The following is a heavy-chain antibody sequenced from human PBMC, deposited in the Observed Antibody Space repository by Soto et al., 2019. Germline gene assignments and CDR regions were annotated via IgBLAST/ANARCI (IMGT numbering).Heavy chain of an antibody. CDR1: GYTFTSYD. CDR3: ARGHYSSSSWDY. J-gene: IGHJ4*02. Sequence: GASVRVSCKASGYTFTSYDINWVRQATGQGLEWMGWMNPNSGNTGYAQKFQGRVTMTRNTSISTAYMELSSLRSEDTAVYYCARGHYSSSSWDYWGQGTLVTVSS. CDR2: MNPNSGNT. D-gene: IGHD6-6*01. V-gene: IGHV1-8*01.